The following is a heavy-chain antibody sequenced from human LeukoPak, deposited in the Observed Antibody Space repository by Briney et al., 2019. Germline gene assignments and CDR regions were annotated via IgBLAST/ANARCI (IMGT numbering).Heavy chain of an antibody. CDR2: IHYSGGA. CDR1: GGSISSGGYY. V-gene: IGHV4-39*07. J-gene: IGHJ4*02. D-gene: IGHD6-13*01. Sequence: PSQTLSLTCTVSGGSISSGGYYWGWIRQPPGKGLEWIGNIHYSGGAYFNPPLKSRVTISIDTSKNQFSLKLTAVTAADTAVYYCARAARNIATGGTPFDYWGQGTLVTVSS. CDR3: ARAARNIATGGTPFDY.